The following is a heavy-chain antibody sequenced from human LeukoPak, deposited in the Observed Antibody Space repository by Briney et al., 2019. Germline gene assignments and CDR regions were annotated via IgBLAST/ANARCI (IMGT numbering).Heavy chain of an antibody. Sequence: GGSLRLSCAASGFTFSSYSMNWVCQAPGKGLEWVSSISSSSSYIYYADSVKGRFTISRDNAKNSLYLQMNSLRAEDTAVYYCARDIVVVVAATATGGFDYWGQGTLVTVSS. D-gene: IGHD2-15*01. CDR1: GFTFSSYS. CDR2: ISSSSSYI. V-gene: IGHV3-21*01. CDR3: ARDIVVVVAATATGGFDY. J-gene: IGHJ4*02.